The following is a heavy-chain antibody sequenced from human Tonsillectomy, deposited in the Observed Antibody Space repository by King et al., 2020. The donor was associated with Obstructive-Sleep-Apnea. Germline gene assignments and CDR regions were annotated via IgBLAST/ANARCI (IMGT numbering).Heavy chain of an antibody. CDR3: TTDRKADAVVAGFDY. Sequence: VQLVEYGGGLLKPGGSLRLSCVASGFTFNNAWMSWVRQAPGNGLKWVCHIKSETDGGATDYAAPVKGRFTISRDGSKNTLFLQMNGLKTEDTAVYYCTTDRKADAVVAGFDYWGQGTLVTVSS. D-gene: IGHD2-15*01. J-gene: IGHJ4*02. CDR1: GFTFNNAW. CDR2: IKSETDGGAT. V-gene: IGHV3-15*01.